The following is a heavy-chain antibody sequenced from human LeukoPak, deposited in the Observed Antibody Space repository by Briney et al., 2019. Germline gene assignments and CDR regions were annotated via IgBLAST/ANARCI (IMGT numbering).Heavy chain of an antibody. CDR2: MSSSDDGR. D-gene: IGHD2-15*01. V-gene: IGHV3-23*01. Sequence: PGGSLRLSCAASGFTFSSYAMHWVRQAPGKGLEWVSAMSSSDDGRYYAASVRGRLTISRDTSRSTLYLQMNSLRAEDAAVYYCAKAPVTSCRGAFCYPFDYWGQGTLVTVSS. J-gene: IGHJ4*02. CDR1: GFTFSSYA. CDR3: AKAPVTSCRGAFCYPFDY.